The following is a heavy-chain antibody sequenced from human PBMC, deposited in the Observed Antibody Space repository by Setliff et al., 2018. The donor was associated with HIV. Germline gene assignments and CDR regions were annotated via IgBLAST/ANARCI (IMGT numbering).Heavy chain of an antibody. V-gene: IGHV1-3*01. Sequence: ASVKVSCKASGYTFTTNAMHWVRQAPGQRLEWMGWINAGNGNTKYSQKFQGRVTITRDTSASTAYMELSSLRSVDTAVYYCARATGYYDILTGYYNSPFADYWGQGTLVTVSS. J-gene: IGHJ4*02. CDR3: ARATGYYDILTGYYNSPFADY. CDR2: INAGNGNT. CDR1: GYTFTTNA. D-gene: IGHD3-9*01.